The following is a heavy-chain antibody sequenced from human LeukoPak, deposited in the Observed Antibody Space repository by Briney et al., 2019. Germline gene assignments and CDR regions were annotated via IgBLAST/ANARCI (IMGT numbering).Heavy chain of an antibody. Sequence: SETPSLTCSVSGGSISGYYWSWIRQPPGKGLEWIGYIYYSGSTNYNPSLKSRVTISVDTSKNQFSLTLSSVTAADTALYYCARGGYCGGDCYFYYWGQGTLVTVSS. CDR1: GGSISGYY. D-gene: IGHD2-21*02. J-gene: IGHJ4*02. V-gene: IGHV4-59*01. CDR3: ARGGYCGGDCYFYY. CDR2: IYYSGST.